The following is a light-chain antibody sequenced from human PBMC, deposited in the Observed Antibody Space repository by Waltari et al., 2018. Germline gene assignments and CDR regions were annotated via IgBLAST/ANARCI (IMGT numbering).Light chain of an antibody. CDR3: QIWESTSDHVV. CDR1: NIGSKS. CDR2: FDS. V-gene: IGLV3-21*01. J-gene: IGLJ2*01. Sequence: SYVLTQPPSVSLAPGKTATITCGGGNIGSKSVHWYQQKPGQAPVLLIPFDSDRPSGIPERFSGFNSGNTATLTISGVEAGDEADYYCQIWESTSDHVVFGGGTKLTVL.